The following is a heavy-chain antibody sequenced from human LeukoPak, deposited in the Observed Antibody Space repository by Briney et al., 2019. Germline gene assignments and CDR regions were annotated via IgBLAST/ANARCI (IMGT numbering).Heavy chain of an antibody. Sequence: ASVKVSCKASGGTFSCYAISWVRQAPGQGLEWMGGIIPIFGTANYAQKFQGRVTITADESTSTAYMELSSLRSEDTAVYYCARGDLLGFEYSLDYWGQGTLVTVSS. CDR2: IIPIFGTA. CDR3: ARGDLLGFEYSLDY. J-gene: IGHJ4*02. D-gene: IGHD5-18*01. V-gene: IGHV1-69*13. CDR1: GGTFSCYA.